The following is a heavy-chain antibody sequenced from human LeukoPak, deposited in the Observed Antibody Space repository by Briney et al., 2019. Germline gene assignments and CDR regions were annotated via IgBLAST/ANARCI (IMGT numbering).Heavy chain of an antibody. J-gene: IGHJ6*03. V-gene: IGHV5-51*01. CDR3: ARHLLLGDYYYYYYVDV. D-gene: IGHD1-26*01. CDR1: GYSFTSYW. Sequence: GESLKISCKGSGYSFTSYWIGWVRQMPGKGLEWMGIIYPGDSDTRYSPSFQGQVTISADKSISTAYLQWSSLKASDTAMYYCARHLLLGDYYYYYYVDVWGKGTTVTVSS. CDR2: IYPGDSDT.